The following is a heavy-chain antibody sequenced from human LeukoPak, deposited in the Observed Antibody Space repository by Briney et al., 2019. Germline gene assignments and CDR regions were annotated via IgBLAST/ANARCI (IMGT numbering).Heavy chain of an antibody. CDR1: GFTFSNYP. J-gene: IGHJ4*02. CDR2: VGSSGAGT. Sequence: GGSLRLSCVASGFTFSNYPMTWVRQAPGKGVEWVSAVGSSGAGTKYAESVKGRSTISRDNSKSTLYLQMNSLRDEDTAVYYCAKDWRADYWGQGTLVTVSS. V-gene: IGHV3-23*01. CDR3: AKDWRADY.